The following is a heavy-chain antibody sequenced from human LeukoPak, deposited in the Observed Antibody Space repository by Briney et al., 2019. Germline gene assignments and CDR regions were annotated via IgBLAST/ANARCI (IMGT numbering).Heavy chain of an antibody. D-gene: IGHD6-19*01. CDR1: GGSISSYY. V-gene: IGHV4-59*08. Sequence: PSETLSLTCTVSGGSISSYYWSWIRQPPGKGLEWIGYIYYSGSTNYNPSLKSRVTISVDTSKNQFSLKLSSVTAADTAVYYCARSLSSGWSFDYWGQGTLVTVSS. J-gene: IGHJ4*02. CDR2: IYYSGST. CDR3: ARSLSSGWSFDY.